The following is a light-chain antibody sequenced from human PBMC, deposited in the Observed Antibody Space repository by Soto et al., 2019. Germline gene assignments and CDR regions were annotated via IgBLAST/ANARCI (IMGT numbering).Light chain of an antibody. CDR2: GAS. V-gene: IGKV3-20*01. CDR1: QSVSSSY. Sequence: EIVLTQSPGTLSLSPGERATLSCRASQSVSSSYLAWYQQKPGQAPRLLIYGASSRATGMPDRFRGSGSGTDFTLTISRLEPEDFAVYYCQQYGSSPGTFGQGTKVEIK. J-gene: IGKJ1*01. CDR3: QQYGSSPGT.